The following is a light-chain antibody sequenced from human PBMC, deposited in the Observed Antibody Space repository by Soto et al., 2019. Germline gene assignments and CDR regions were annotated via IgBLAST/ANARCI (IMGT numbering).Light chain of an antibody. V-gene: IGLV2-14*03. Sequence: QSALTQPASVSGSPGQSITISCTGTSSDVGGYNYVSWYQQHPGKAPRLMIYDVSHRPSGVSNRFSGSKSGNTASLTISGLQAEDEADYYCNSYPSSSTYVFGTGTKLTVL. CDR1: SSDVGGYNY. CDR2: DVS. J-gene: IGLJ1*01. CDR3: NSYPSSSTYV.